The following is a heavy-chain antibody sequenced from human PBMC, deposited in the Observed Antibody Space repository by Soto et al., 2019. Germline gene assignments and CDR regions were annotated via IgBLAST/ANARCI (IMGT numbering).Heavy chain of an antibody. J-gene: IGHJ5*02. CDR2: MNPNSGNT. CDR3: ARKDYDFWSGPYNWFDP. V-gene: IGHV1-8*01. CDR1: GYTFTSYD. Sequence: GASVKVXXXXSGYTFTSYDINWVRQATGQGLEWMGWMNPNSGNTGYAQKFQGRVTMTRNTSISTAYMELSSLRSEDTAVYYCARKDYDFWSGPYNWFDPWGQGTLVTVSS. D-gene: IGHD3-3*01.